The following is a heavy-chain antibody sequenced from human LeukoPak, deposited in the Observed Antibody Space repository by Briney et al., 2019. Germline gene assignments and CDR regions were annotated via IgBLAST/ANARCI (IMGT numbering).Heavy chain of an antibody. Sequence: PSETLSLTCTVSGGSISSYYWSWIRQPPGKELEWIGYLYYGGSTNYNPSFKSRVTMSVDTSKNQFSLKLNSMTAADTAVYFCARGRYNDYGFDYWGQGTLVTVSS. V-gene: IGHV4-59*01. CDR2: LYYGGST. D-gene: IGHD4-17*01. CDR1: GGSISSYY. CDR3: ARGRYNDYGFDY. J-gene: IGHJ4*02.